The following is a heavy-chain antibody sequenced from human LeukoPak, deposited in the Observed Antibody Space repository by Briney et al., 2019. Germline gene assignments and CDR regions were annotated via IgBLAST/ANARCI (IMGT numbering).Heavy chain of an antibody. CDR3: ARGPGYSSGWFDY. J-gene: IGHJ4*02. V-gene: IGHV4-4*07. CDR1: GGXISSYY. Sequence: SETLSLTCTVSGGXISSYYWSWIRQPAGKGLEWIGRLNTSGSTNYNPSLKSRVTMSLDTSKNQFSLKLSSVTAADTAVYYCARGPGYSSGWFDYWGQGTLVTVSS. CDR2: LNTSGST. D-gene: IGHD6-19*01.